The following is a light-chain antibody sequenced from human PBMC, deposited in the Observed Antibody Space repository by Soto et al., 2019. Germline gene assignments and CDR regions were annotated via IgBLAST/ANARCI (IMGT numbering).Light chain of an antibody. Sequence: DIQMTQSPSTLSASVGDRVTITCRASRRISSWLAWYQQQPGKAPKLLVYDASTLQSGVPSRFSGNGSGTEFTLSISSLQPEDLASYFCQQYTGYPWTFGQGTRVGIK. CDR1: RRISSW. V-gene: IGKV1-5*01. J-gene: IGKJ1*01. CDR3: QQYTGYPWT. CDR2: DAS.